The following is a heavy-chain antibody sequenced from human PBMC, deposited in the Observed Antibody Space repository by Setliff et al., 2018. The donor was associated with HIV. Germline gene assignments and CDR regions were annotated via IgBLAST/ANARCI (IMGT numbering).Heavy chain of an antibody. CDR1: GYTLTELS. Sequence: AASVKVSCKVSGYTLTELSIHWVRQAPGKGLEWMGGFDPEDGEIIYAQKFQGTFTMTEDTSTDTVYMELSSLKSEDTAVYYCATDLSSGYFYFTLHFWGQGTLVTVSS. J-gene: IGHJ1*01. V-gene: IGHV1-24*01. D-gene: IGHD3-22*01. CDR3: ATDLSSGYFYFTLHF. CDR2: FDPEDGEI.